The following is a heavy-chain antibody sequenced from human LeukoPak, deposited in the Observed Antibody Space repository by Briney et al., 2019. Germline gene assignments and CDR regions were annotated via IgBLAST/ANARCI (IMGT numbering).Heavy chain of an antibody. V-gene: IGHV4-34*01. Sequence: SETLSLTCAVYGGSFSGYYWSWIRQPPGKGLEWIGEINHSGSTNYNPSLKSRVTISVDTSKNQFSLKLSSVTAADTAVYYCAREGNGSGSYYKRGWFDPWGQGTLVTVSS. CDR3: AREGNGSGSYYKRGWFDP. D-gene: IGHD3-10*01. CDR1: GGSFSGYY. J-gene: IGHJ5*02. CDR2: INHSGST.